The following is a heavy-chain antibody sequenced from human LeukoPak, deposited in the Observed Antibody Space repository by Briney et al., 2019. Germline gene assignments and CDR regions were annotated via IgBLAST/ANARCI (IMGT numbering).Heavy chain of an antibody. J-gene: IGHJ4*02. D-gene: IGHD3-22*01. Sequence: PSQTLSLTCTVSGGSISSGDFYWSWIRQPAGKGLEWIGRIYTSGSTNYNPSHQSRVTISVDTSKNQFSLKLTSVTAADTAVYYCARGPYYYDSSGSFDYWGQGTLVTVSS. V-gene: IGHV4-61*02. CDR3: ARGPYYYDSSGSFDY. CDR1: GGSISSGDFY. CDR2: IYTSGST.